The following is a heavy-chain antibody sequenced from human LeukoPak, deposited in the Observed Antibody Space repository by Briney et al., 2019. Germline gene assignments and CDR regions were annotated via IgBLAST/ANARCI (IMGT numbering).Heavy chain of an antibody. CDR3: ARQTAMGRAGDY. CDR2: IDPSDSET. Sequence: PGKSLKISCQASGYSFTNYWIGWVRQMPGKGLEWMGIIDPSDSETRYTPSFQGQVTISVDKSLTTAYLQWTSLKASDTAIYYCARQTAMGRAGDYWGQGTLVTVSS. V-gene: IGHV5-51*01. J-gene: IGHJ4*02. D-gene: IGHD5-18*01. CDR1: GYSFTNYW.